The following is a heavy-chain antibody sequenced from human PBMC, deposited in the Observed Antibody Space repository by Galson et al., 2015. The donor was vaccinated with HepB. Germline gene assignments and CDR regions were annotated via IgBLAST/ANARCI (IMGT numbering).Heavy chain of an antibody. Sequence: SLRLSCAASGFSFSTAWMNWVRQAPGKGLEWVGRIKSNDDGGTADYAAPVKGRFTISRDDSTNTLYLQMKSLTTEDTAVYYCTTAIVATIPPGGDWGQGTLVTVSS. CDR3: TTAIVATIPPGGD. J-gene: IGHJ4*02. CDR1: GFSFSTAW. V-gene: IGHV3-15*07. CDR2: IKSNDDGGTA. D-gene: IGHD5-12*01.